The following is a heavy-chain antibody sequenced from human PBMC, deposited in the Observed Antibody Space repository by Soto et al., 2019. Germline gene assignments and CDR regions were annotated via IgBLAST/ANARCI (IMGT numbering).Heavy chain of an antibody. D-gene: IGHD2-15*01. J-gene: IGHJ6*02. CDR3: VKHLTFRIRKDAMHV. Sequence: PGGSLRLSCAASGFIFDDYAMHWVRQPPGKGLEWVSGISLNSGSIAYADSVKGRFTISRDNAKKSLFLQMNSLRAEDTALYYGVKHLTFRIRKDAMHVRGQGTTLTGSS. V-gene: IGHV3-9*01. CDR1: GFIFDDYA. CDR2: ISLNSGSI.